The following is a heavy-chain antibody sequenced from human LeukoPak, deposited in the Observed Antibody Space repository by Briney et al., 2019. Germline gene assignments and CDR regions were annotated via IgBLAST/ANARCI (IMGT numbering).Heavy chain of an antibody. CDR1: GYTFTSYG. CDR2: ISAYNGNT. V-gene: IGHV1-18*01. CDR3: ARARYSYGIGPPYDAFDI. D-gene: IGHD5-18*01. Sequence: ASVKVSCKASGYTFTSYGISWVRQAPGQGLEWMGWISAYNGNTNYAQKLQGRVTMTTDTSTSTVYKELRSLRSDDTAVYYCARARYSYGIGPPYDAFDIWGQGTMVTVSS. J-gene: IGHJ3*02.